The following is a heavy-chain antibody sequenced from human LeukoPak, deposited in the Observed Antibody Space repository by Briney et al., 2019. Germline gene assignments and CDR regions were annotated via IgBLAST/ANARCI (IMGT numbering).Heavy chain of an antibody. CDR1: DGSISSSSYY. D-gene: IGHD2-21*02. CDR3: ASEAYCGGDCYPYYFDY. CDR2: IYYSGST. J-gene: IGHJ4*02. Sequence: SETLSLTCTVSDGSISSSSYYWGWIRQPPGKGLEWIGSIYYSGSTYYNPSLKSRVTISVDTSKNQFSLKLSSVTAADTAVYYCASEAYCGGDCYPYYFDYWGQGTLVTVSS. V-gene: IGHV4-39*01.